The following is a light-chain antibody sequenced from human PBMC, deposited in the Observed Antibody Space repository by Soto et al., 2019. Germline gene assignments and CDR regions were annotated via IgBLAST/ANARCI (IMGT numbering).Light chain of an antibody. CDR3: QQYDSYPLT. Sequence: IHISRSSTSLSLSLVDSVTISCQASQDISNYLHWCQQKPGKAPQLLIFDVSNLQTGVPSRFSGGGSGTDFALTISSLEPQDIATYYCQQYDSYPLTFGQGTRLEIK. CDR1: QDISNY. J-gene: IGKJ5*01. CDR2: DVS. V-gene: IGKV1-33*01.